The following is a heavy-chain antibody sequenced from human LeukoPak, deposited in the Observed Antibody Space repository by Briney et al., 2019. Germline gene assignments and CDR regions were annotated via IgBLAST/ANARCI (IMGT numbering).Heavy chain of an antibody. Sequence: GGSLRLSCAASGFTFSSYAMSWVRQAPGKGLEWVSGISGSGGSTYYADSVKGWFTISRDNSKNTLYLQMNSLRAEDTAVYYCAKDGSERYFDWLPFSYWGQGTLVTVSS. CDR2: ISGSGGST. J-gene: IGHJ4*02. CDR3: AKDGSERYFDWLPFSY. CDR1: GFTFSSYA. V-gene: IGHV3-23*01. D-gene: IGHD3-9*01.